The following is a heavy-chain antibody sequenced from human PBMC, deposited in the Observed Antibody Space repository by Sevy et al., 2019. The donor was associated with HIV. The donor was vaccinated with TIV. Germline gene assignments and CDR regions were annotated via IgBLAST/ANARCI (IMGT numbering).Heavy chain of an antibody. Sequence: GGSLRLSCAASGFTFSIYAMSWVRQAPGKGLEWVSSISRSGGSTHYADSVKGRLTISRDNSKSTLFLQMNSLRAEDTAVYYCAKGLVVVTAILDGMDVWGQGTTVTVSS. CDR3: AKGLVVVTAILDGMDV. V-gene: IGHV3-23*01. CDR2: ISRSGGST. CDR1: GFTFSIYA. J-gene: IGHJ6*02. D-gene: IGHD2-21*02.